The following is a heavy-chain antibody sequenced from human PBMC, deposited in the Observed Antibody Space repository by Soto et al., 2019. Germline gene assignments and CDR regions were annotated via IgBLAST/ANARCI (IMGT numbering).Heavy chain of an antibody. J-gene: IGHJ4*02. CDR2: ISAYNGNT. Sequence: QVQLVQSGAEVKKPGASVKVSCKASGYTFTNYGISWVRQAPGQGLEWMGWISAYNGNTDYAQKLKGRVTMTTDTSTSKAYMELRSLTSDDPAVYYCARRYYDSSGYRRDDYGGQGTLVTVSS. D-gene: IGHD3-22*01. CDR1: GYTFTNYG. V-gene: IGHV1-18*01. CDR3: ARRYYDSSGYRRDDY.